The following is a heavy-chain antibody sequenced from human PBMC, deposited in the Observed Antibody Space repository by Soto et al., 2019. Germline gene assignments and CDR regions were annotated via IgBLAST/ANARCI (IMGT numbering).Heavy chain of an antibody. CDR1: GFSIRDYW. J-gene: IGHJ4*02. CDR2: IKRDGSEK. CDR3: ARDRDLAVPAAVIYFDS. Sequence: PGGSLRLSCAASGFSIRDYWMSWVRQAPGKGLEWVANIKRDGSEKYYVDSVKGRFTISRDNAKNSLYLQMNSLRADDTAVYYCARDRDLAVPAAVIYFDSWGQGTLVTVSS. D-gene: IGHD2-2*01. V-gene: IGHV3-7*01.